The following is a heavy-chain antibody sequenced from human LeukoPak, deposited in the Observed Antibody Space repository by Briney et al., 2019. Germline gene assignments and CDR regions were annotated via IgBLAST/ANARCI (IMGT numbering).Heavy chain of an antibody. CDR3: ARDAGGYYGSGSYYLPFDY. CDR1: GGSISSGGYY. D-gene: IGHD3-10*01. Sequence: PSETLSLTCTVSGGSISSGGYYWSWIRQHPGKGLEWIGYIYYSGSTYYNPSLKSRVTISVDTSKNQFSLKLSSVTAADTAVYYCARDAGGYYGSGSYYLPFDYWGQGTLVIVSS. CDR2: IYYSGST. V-gene: IGHV4-31*03. J-gene: IGHJ4*02.